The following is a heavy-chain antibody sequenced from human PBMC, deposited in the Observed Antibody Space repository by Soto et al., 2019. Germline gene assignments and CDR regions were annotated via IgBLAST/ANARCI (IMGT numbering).Heavy chain of an antibody. J-gene: IGHJ6*01. V-gene: IGHV3-33*01. Sequence: QVQLVESGGGVVQPGRSLRLSCAASVFTFSNYGMHWVRQAPGKGLEWVAVILNDGSNRYHADSVKDRFTISRDNSKNLLYLQMHSLRAEETAVYYCARDDASSGNGMDVWGQGTTVTVS. CDR3: ARDDASSGNGMDV. CDR2: ILNDGSNR. D-gene: IGHD6-6*01. CDR1: VFTFSNYG.